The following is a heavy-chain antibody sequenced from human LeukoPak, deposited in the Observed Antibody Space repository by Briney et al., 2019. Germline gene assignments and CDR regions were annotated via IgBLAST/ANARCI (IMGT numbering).Heavy chain of an antibody. CDR1: GGSISSGGYY. D-gene: IGHD2-2*01. Sequence: SETLSLTCTVSGGSISSGGYYWSWIRQHPGKGLEWIGRIYTSGSTNYNPSLKSRVTISVDTSKNQFSLKLSSVTAADTAVYYCARDTSIILGSTSCCLFDPWGQGTLVTVSS. J-gene: IGHJ5*02. CDR2: IYTSGST. V-gene: IGHV4-61*02. CDR3: ARDTSIILGSTSCCLFDP.